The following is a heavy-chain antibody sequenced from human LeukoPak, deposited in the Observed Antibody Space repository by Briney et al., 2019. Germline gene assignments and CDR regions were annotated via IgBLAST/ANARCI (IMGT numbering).Heavy chain of an antibody. V-gene: IGHV3-7*01. CDR1: GFTFSDSW. CDR2: IKQDGSEK. J-gene: IGHJ6*02. CDR3: ARDRWAARQQVVLTYYYYGMDV. D-gene: IGHD6-13*01. Sequence: QPGGSLRLSCAASGFTFSDSWMSWVRQAPGKALEWVANIKQDGSEKHYVDSVKGRFTISRDNAKNSLYLQMNTLRAEDMAVYYCARDRWAARQQVVLTYYYYGMDVWGQGTTVTVSS.